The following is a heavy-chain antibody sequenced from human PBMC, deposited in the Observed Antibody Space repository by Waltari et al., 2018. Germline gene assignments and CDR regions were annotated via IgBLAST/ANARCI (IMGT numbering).Heavy chain of an antibody. CDR2: MNPNSGNA. D-gene: IGHD1-26*01. V-gene: IGHV1-8*01. CDR1: GYTFTSCD. Sequence: QVQLVQSGAEVKKPGASVKVSCKASGYTFTSCDINWARQVPGQGLEWMGWMNPNSGNANTAQKFQGRVTMTMDISTSTAYMDLSSLTSEDTAVYYCAAEKWERQGGYYYYGMDVWGQGTTVTVS. J-gene: IGHJ6*02. CDR3: AAEKWERQGGYYYYGMDV.